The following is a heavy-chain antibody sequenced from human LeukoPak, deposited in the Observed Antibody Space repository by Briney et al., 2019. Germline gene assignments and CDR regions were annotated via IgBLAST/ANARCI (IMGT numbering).Heavy chain of an antibody. D-gene: IGHD1-26*01. V-gene: IGHV3-30*02. CDR1: GFTFSTYD. Sequence: GGSLRLSCGASGFTFSTYDMHWVRQAPGKGLEWVSFIRSDGSNKYYVDSVKGRFTISRDNSKNTVFLQMNSLRAEDTAVYYCAKPSGSGFDYWGQGTLVTVSS. CDR2: IRSDGSNK. J-gene: IGHJ4*02. CDR3: AKPSGSGFDY.